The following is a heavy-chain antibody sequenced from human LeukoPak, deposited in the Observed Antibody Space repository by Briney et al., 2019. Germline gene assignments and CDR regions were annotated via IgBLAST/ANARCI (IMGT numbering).Heavy chain of an antibody. CDR1: GFTFSNYA. CDR2: ISGSDGST. D-gene: IGHD2-15*01. J-gene: IGHJ4*02. V-gene: IGHV3-23*01. Sequence: GGSLRLSCTASGFTFSNYAMGWVRQAPGKGLEWVSTISGSDGSTYYADSVKGRFTISRDNSKNTLYLQMNSLRVEDTAIYYCAKGRGYCTGGSCYSDYWGQGTLVTVSS. CDR3: AKGRGYCTGGSCYSDY.